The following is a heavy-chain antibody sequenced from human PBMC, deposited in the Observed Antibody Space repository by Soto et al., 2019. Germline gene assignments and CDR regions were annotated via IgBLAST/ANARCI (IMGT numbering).Heavy chain of an antibody. Sequence: EEQLLESGGGLVQPGGSLRLSCAASGLTFSRYAMSWVRQAPGKGLEWVSIINHRGDITYYGYSVKGRCTISRDNSKNTLSLQMISLIAEDTAVYYCAKSLRPSALTTYYFDHRGQGALVTVSS. D-gene: IGHD4-17*01. CDR1: GLTFSRYA. CDR3: AKSLRPSALTTYYFDH. V-gene: IGHV3-23*01. J-gene: IGHJ4*02. CDR2: INHRGDIT.